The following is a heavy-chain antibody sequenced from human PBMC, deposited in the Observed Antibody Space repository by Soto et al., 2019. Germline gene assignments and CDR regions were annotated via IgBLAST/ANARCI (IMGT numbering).Heavy chain of an antibody. CDR1: GYTFTSYG. CDR3: ARWDVSAIGFGELSGTFDY. CDR2: ISAYNGNT. Sequence: QVQLVQSGAEVKKPGASVKVSCKASGYTFTSYGISWVRQAPGQGLEWMGWISAYNGNTNYAQKLQGRVTMTTDTSTSTAYMDLRSLRSDDTAVYYCARWDVSAIGFGELSGTFDYWGQGTLVTVSS. J-gene: IGHJ4*02. V-gene: IGHV1-18*01. D-gene: IGHD3-10*01.